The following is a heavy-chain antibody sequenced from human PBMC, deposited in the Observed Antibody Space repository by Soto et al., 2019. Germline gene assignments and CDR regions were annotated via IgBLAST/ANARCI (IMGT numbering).Heavy chain of an antibody. CDR3: ARALIQLWPHYYYGMDV. D-gene: IGHD5-18*01. Sequence: PSETLSLTCTVSGGSISSGDHYWSWIRQPPGKGLEWIGYIYYSGTTYYNPSLKSRVTISVDTSENQFSRKVNSVTAADTAVYYCARALIQLWPHYYYGMDVWGQGTTVTVSS. CDR1: GGSISSGDHY. J-gene: IGHJ6*02. CDR2: IYYSGTT. V-gene: IGHV4-30-4*01.